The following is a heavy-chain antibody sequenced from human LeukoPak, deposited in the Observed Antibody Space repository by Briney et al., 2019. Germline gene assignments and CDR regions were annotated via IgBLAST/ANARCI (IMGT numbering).Heavy chain of an antibody. Sequence: SETLSLTCTVSGGSVSTYYWNWVRQPPGKGLEWIGFFYYSGNTNYNPSLKSRVTISVDTSKNQFSLRLDSVTAADTVVYYCARGLSIAVADTKPYYFDYWGQGTLVTVSS. CDR1: GGSVSTYY. V-gene: IGHV4-59*02. D-gene: IGHD6-19*01. CDR2: FYYSGNT. CDR3: ARGLSIAVADTKPYYFDY. J-gene: IGHJ4*02.